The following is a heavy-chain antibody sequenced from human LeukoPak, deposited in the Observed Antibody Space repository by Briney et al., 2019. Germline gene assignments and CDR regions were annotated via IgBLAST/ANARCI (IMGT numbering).Heavy chain of an antibody. V-gene: IGHV3-43*02. CDR3: ATWAFYHNLDV. D-gene: IGHD2/OR15-2a*01. Sequence: GGSLRLSCAASGFTIGPYAMYWVRQGPGTGLEWVSVIKADGSGTFYADSVRGRFTTSRDISKNSLYLQMNSLTSEDTALYYCATWAFYHNLDVWGQGTTVIVSS. CDR2: IKADGSGT. J-gene: IGHJ6*02. CDR1: GFTIGPYA.